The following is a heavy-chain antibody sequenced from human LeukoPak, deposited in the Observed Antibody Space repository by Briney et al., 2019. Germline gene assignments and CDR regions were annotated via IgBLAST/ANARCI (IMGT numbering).Heavy chain of an antibody. CDR2: IIPIFGTA. V-gene: IGHV1-69*05. CDR3: ARVGYDILTGYFAFDI. J-gene: IGHJ3*02. CDR1: GGTFSSYA. Sequence: SVKVSCKASGGTFSSYAISWVRQAPGQGLEWMGGIIPIFGTANYAQKFQGRVTITTDESTSTAYMELSRLRSDDTAVYYCARVGYDILTGYFAFDIWGQGTMVTVSS. D-gene: IGHD3-9*01.